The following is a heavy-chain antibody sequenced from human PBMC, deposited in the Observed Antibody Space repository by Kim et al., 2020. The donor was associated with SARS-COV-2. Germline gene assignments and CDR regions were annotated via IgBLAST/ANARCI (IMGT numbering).Heavy chain of an antibody. D-gene: IGHD3-10*01. CDR3: VKIGSLYYYGMDV. Sequence: EYAASVKGRFTISRDESKNSLYLQMNSLKTEDTAVYYCVKIGSLYYYGMDVWGQGTTVTVSS. V-gene: IGHV3-72*01. J-gene: IGHJ6*02.